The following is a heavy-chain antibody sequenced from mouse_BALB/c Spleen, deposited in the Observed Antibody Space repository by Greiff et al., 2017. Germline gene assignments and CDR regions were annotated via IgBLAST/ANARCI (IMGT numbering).Heavy chain of an antibody. J-gene: IGHJ4*01. CDR3: TREGIYDGYYDYAMDY. V-gene: IGHV1-5*01. CDR2: IYPGNSDT. CDR1: GYTFTSYW. D-gene: IGHD2-3*01. Sequence: VPLQQSGTVLARPGASVKMSCKASGYTFTSYWMHWVKQRPGQGLEWIGAIYPGNSDTSYNQKFKGKAKLTAVTSTSTAYMELSSLTNEDSAVYYCTREGIYDGYYDYAMDYWGQGTSVTVSS.